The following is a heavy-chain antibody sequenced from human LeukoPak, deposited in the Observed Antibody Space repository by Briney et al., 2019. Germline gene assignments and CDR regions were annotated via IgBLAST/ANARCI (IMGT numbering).Heavy chain of an antibody. CDR2: IMHDGSEK. Sequence: GGSLRLSCAASGFTFSNYWMNWVRQAPGKGLEWVANIMHDGSEKYYVESVKGRFTISRDNAKNSLYLQMNSLRAEDTAVYYCAVQGGYCSSTSCSPADYWGQGTLVTVSS. V-gene: IGHV3-7*03. D-gene: IGHD2-2*01. J-gene: IGHJ4*02. CDR1: GFTFSNYW. CDR3: AVQGGYCSSTSCSPADY.